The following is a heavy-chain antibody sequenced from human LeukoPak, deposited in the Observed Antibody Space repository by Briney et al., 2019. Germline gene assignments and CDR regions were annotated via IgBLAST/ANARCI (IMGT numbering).Heavy chain of an antibody. CDR3: AKGDRSSDYSNYVGTFDY. V-gene: IGHV3-23*01. D-gene: IGHD4-11*01. J-gene: IGHJ4*02. CDR1: GFTFSSYA. CDR2: ISGSGGST. Sequence: GGSLRLSCAASGFTFSSYAMSWVRQAPGKGLEWVSAISGSGGSTYYADSVKGRFTISRDNSKNTLYLQMNSLRAEDTAVYYRAKGDRSSDYSNYVGTFDYWGQGTLVTVSS.